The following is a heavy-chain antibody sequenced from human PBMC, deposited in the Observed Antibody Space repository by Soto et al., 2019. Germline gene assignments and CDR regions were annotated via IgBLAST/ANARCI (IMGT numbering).Heavy chain of an antibody. CDR3: ARATAGPHRYNWFDP. D-gene: IGHD2-21*02. V-gene: IGHV1-69*13. CDR2: IIPIFGTA. Sequence: SVKVSCKASGYTFTSYDINWVRQATGQGLEWMGGIIPIFGTANYAQKFQGRVTITADESTSTAYMELSSLRSEDTAVYYCARATAGPHRYNWFDPWGQGTLVTVSS. CDR1: GYTFTSYD. J-gene: IGHJ5*02.